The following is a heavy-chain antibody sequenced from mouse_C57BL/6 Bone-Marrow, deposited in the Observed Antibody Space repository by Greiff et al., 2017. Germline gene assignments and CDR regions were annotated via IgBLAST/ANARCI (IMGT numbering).Heavy chain of an antibody. V-gene: IGHV5-17*01. J-gene: IGHJ2*01. D-gene: IGHD1-1*01. CDR3: ARPYYYGSLDY. CDR2: ISSGRSTI. Sequence: EVMLVESGGGLVKPGGSLKLSCAASGFTFSDYGMHWVRQAPEKGLEWVAYISSGRSTIYYADTVKGRFTISRDNAKNTLFLQMTSLRSEDTAMYYCARPYYYGSLDYWGQGTTLTVSS. CDR1: GFTFSDYG.